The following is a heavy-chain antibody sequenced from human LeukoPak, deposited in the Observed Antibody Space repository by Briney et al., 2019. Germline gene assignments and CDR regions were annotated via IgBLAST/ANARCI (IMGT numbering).Heavy chain of an antibody. D-gene: IGHD6-13*01. CDR3: ARTGYSSSWYPVYFDY. V-gene: IGHV5-51*01. CDR1: GYSFTSYW. J-gene: IGHJ4*02. Sequence: KVSCKGSGYSFTSYWIGWVRQMPGKGLEWMGIIYPGDSDTRYSPSFQGQVTISADKSISTAYLQWSSLKASDTAMYYCARTGYSSSWYPVYFDYWGQGTLVTVSS. CDR2: IYPGDSDT.